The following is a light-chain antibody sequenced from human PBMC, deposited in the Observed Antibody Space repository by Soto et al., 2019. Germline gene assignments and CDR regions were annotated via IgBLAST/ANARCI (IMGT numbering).Light chain of an antibody. CDR1: SGHSSFA. CDR2: LNSDGSH. J-gene: IGLJ2*01. V-gene: IGLV4-69*01. Sequence: QPVLTQSPSASASLGASVKVTCTLSSGHSSFAIAWHQQQPEKGPRYLMTLNSDGSHRKGDGIPDRFSGSSSGAERYLTISSFQSEDEGDYYCQTWGNGIRVFGGGTKLTVL. CDR3: QTWGNGIRV.